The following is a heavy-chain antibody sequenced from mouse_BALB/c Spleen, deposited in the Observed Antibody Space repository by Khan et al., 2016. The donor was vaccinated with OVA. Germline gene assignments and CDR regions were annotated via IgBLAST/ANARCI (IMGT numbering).Heavy chain of an antibody. D-gene: IGHD3-1*01. CDR3: ARGGDSVFAY. V-gene: IGHV1-77*01. Sequence: QVQLKQSGPELVKPGASLKVSCKASGYTFTDYIIGWVKQSTRQGLEWIGDIFPGSGIHYYNEKVKDKATLTADKSSNTAYMQLSSLTSEDSAVYFCARGGDSVFAYWGQGTLVTVSA. J-gene: IGHJ3*01. CDR2: IFPGSGIH. CDR1: GYTFTDYI.